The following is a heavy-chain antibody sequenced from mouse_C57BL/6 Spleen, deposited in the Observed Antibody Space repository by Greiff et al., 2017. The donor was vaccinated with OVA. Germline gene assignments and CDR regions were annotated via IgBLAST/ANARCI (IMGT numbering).Heavy chain of an antibody. CDR2: INPSSGYT. CDR3: AREGYGYGAMDY. CDR1: GYTFTSYT. D-gene: IGHD2-2*01. V-gene: IGHV1-4*01. J-gene: IGHJ4*01. Sequence: QVQLQQSGAELARPGASVKMSCKASGYTFTSYTMHWVKQRPGQGLEWIGYINPSSGYTKYNQKFKDKATLTADKSSSTAYMQLSSLTSEDSAVYYGAREGYGYGAMDYWGQGTSVTVSS.